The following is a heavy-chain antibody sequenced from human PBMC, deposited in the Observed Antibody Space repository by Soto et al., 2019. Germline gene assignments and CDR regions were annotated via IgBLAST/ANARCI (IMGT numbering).Heavy chain of an antibody. CDR1: GYIFTGYH. D-gene: IGHD3-9*01. J-gene: IGHJ6*02. Sequence: QVHLVQSGAEVKKPGASVKVSCKASGYIFTGYHTHWVRQAPGRGLEWMGWINPNSGDTEYAQNFQGRVTMTRDTSFNLVYMEMSGLMSDDTAVYYCARDARGTRGFDEMDIWGQGTTVTVSS. CDR2: INPNSGDT. CDR3: ARDARGTRGFDEMDI. V-gene: IGHV1-2*02.